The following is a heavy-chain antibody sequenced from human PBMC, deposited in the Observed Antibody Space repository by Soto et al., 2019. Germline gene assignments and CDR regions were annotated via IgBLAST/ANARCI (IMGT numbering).Heavy chain of an antibody. D-gene: IGHD6-19*01. CDR1: GDFVSNPYY. V-gene: IGHV4-4*02. J-gene: IGHJ5*02. Sequence: QVQLQESGPGLVKPSGTLSLTCAVSGDFVSNPYYWCWVRQPPGKGLEWIGEVVHTGTTSYNPSLRSRVTISMDKSRNQFFLDLSSVTAADTAVYYCARSAGWYAIHAWGPGTLVT. CDR2: VVHTGTT. CDR3: ARSAGWYAIHA.